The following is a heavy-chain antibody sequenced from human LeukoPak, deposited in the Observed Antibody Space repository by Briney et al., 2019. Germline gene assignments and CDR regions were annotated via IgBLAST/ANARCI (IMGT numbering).Heavy chain of an antibody. D-gene: IGHD3-10*01. V-gene: IGHV4-4*07. CDR3: ARVAPYGSGSCFDY. CDR2: IYTSGST. Sequence: SETLSLTCTVSGGSISSYYWSWIRQPAGKGLEWIGRIYTSGSTNYNPSLKSRVTMSVDTSKNQFSLKLSSVTAADTAVYYCARVAPYGSGSCFDYWGQGTLVTVSS. J-gene: IGHJ4*02. CDR1: GGSISSYY.